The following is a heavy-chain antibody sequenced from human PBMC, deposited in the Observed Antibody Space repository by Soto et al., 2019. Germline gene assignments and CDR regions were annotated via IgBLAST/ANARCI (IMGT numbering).Heavy chain of an antibody. J-gene: IGHJ4*02. CDR2: IYHSGST. CDR3: ARGERQQQRDS. V-gene: IGHV4-4*02. D-gene: IGHD6-13*01. CDR1: GDSINSDNW. Sequence: SETLSLTCAVSGDSINSDNWWSWVRQPPGKGLEWIGEIYHSGSTSYNPSIKSRVVISVDKSKNQFFLKVTSVTAADTAVYFCARGERQQQRDSWGQGTLVTVSS.